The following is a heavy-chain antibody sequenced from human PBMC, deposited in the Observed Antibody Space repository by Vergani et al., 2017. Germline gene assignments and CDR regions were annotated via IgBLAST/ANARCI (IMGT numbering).Heavy chain of an antibody. CDR3: ARGDYGILTGYRY. J-gene: IGHJ4*02. D-gene: IGHD3-9*01. Sequence: QVQVVQSGAEVKKSGASVKVSCKTSGYTFSNYYMHWVRQAPGQGLEWMGIINPRGGHTNYAQKFQGRVTMTRDTSTSTVYMELSSLRSEDTAIYYCARGDYGILTGYRYWGKGTLVTVSA. CDR2: INPRGGHT. CDR1: GYTFSNYY. V-gene: IGHV1-46*03.